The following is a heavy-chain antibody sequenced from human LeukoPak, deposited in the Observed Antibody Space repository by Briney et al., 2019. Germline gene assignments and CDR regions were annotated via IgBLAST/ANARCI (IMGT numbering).Heavy chain of an antibody. CDR2: VNRSGST. CDR3: ARVLYSSSWYYFDS. J-gene: IGHJ4*02. D-gene: IGHD6-13*01. V-gene: IGHV4-34*01. CDR1: GGSFSGYY. Sequence: SETLSLTCAVYGGSFSGYYWSWIRQPQGKGLEWIGDVNRSGSTNYNPSLKSRVTISVDTSKNQFSLKLSSVTAADTAVYHCARVLYSSSWYYFDSWGQGTLVTVSS.